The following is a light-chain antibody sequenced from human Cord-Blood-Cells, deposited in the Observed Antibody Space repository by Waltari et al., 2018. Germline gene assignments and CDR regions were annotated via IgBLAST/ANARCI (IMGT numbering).Light chain of an antibody. CDR2: AAS. V-gene: IGKV1-39*01. CDR1: QSISSY. CDR3: QQSYWTPWT. J-gene: IGKJ1*01. Sequence: DIQMTQSPSSLSASVGDRVTITCRASQSISSYLNWDQQKPGKAPKLLRYAASSLQSGLPSRFSGRGSATDCTLTISSLQTEDCATYYWQQSYWTPWTLGQGTKVEIK.